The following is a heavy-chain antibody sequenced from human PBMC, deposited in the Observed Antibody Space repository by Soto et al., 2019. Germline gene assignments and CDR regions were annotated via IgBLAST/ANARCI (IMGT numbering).Heavy chain of an antibody. Sequence: GGSLRLSCAASGFTFSSYSMNWVRQAPGKGLEWVSYISSSSSTIYYGDSVKGRFTISRDNAKNSLYLQMNSLRAEDTAVYYCARDSYYGSGRPPLLDVWGKGTTVTVSS. CDR3: ARDSYYGSGRPPLLDV. V-gene: IGHV3-48*01. CDR2: ISSSSSTI. J-gene: IGHJ6*04. D-gene: IGHD3-10*01. CDR1: GFTFSSYS.